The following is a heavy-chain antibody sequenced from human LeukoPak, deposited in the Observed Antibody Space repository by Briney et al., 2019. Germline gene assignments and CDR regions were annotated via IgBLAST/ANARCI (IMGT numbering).Heavy chain of an antibody. D-gene: IGHD3-22*01. V-gene: IGHV3-23*01. CDR3: ARGSTYYDSSGQVPFDY. CDR1: GFTFSSSA. J-gene: IGHJ4*02. CDR2: ISNNGGYT. Sequence: GGSLRLSCAASGFTFSSSAMSWVRQAPGKGLEWVSAISNNGGYTYYADSVQGLFTISRDNGKNTLYLQMNSLRAEDTAVYYCARGSTYYDSSGQVPFDYWGQGTLVTVSS.